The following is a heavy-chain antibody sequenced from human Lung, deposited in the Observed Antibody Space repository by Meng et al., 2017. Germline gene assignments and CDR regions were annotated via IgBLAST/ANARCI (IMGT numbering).Heavy chain of an antibody. D-gene: IGHD1-26*01. Sequence: VLLVESGGCLGKPGGSLRLSCAASGFYFNNAWMSWVRQAPGKGLEWVGRIKSNTDGGTAEYAAPVTGRFTISRDDSKSTLYLQMSGLRIDDTGVYYCTWDDKAVSDYWGQGTLVTVSS. V-gene: IGHV3-15*01. J-gene: IGHJ4*02. CDR1: GFYFNNAW. CDR2: IKSNTDGGTA. CDR3: TWDDKAVSDY.